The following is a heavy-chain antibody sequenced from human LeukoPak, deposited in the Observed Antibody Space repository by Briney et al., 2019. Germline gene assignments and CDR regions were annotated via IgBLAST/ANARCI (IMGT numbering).Heavy chain of an antibody. CDR2: IIPIFGTA. CDR3: ARDGSVVVSNYYYYYYMDV. Sequence: ASVKVSCKASVGTFSSYAISWVRQAPGQGLEWMGRIIPIFGTANYAQKFQGRVTITTDESTSTAYMELSSLRSEDTAVYYCARDGSVVVSNYYYYYYMDVWGKGTTVTVSS. CDR1: VGTFSSYA. D-gene: IGHD2-15*01. V-gene: IGHV1-69*05. J-gene: IGHJ6*03.